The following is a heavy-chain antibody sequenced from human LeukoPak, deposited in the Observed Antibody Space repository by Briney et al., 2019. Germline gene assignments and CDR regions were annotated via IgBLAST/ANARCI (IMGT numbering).Heavy chain of an antibody. CDR2: VYYNGST. J-gene: IGHJ6*02. CDR1: GGSVSSGSYY. D-gene: IGHD7-27*01. V-gene: IGHV4-61*01. Sequence: SETLSLTCTVSGGSVSSGSYYWSWIRQPPGKGLEWIGYVYYNGSTYYNPSLKSRVTMSVDTSDNQFSLRVSSVTAAETAVYYCARTGDYYYAIDVWGRGTTVTVSS. CDR3: ARTGDYYYAIDV.